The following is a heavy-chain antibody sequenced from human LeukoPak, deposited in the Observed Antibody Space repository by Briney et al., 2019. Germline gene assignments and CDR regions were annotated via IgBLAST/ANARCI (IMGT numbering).Heavy chain of an antibody. J-gene: IGHJ6*03. V-gene: IGHV3-23*01. CDR1: GFTFSSYA. CDR2: ISGSGGST. Sequence: GGSLRLSCAASGFTFSSYAMSWVRQAPGKGLEWVSAISGSGGSTYYADSVKGRFTISRDNSKNTLYLQMNSLRAEDTAVYYCAKGIRHVDTAMVTTLYYYYMDVWGKGTTVTVSS. CDR3: AKGIRHVDTAMVTTLYYYYMDV. D-gene: IGHD5-18*01.